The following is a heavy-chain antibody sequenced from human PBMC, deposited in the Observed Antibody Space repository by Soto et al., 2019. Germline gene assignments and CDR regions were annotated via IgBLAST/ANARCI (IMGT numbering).Heavy chain of an antibody. Sequence: QVQLVQSGAEVKKPGSSVKVSCKASGGTFSSYTISWVRQAPGQGLEWMGSIIPILGIANYAQKFQGRVTITADKSTSTAHVELSSLRSEDTAVYYCARDYNYIWGSYRYNWGQGTLVTVSS. CDR3: ARDYNYIWGSYRYN. V-gene: IGHV1-69*08. D-gene: IGHD3-16*02. J-gene: IGHJ4*02. CDR1: GGTFSSYT. CDR2: IIPILGIA.